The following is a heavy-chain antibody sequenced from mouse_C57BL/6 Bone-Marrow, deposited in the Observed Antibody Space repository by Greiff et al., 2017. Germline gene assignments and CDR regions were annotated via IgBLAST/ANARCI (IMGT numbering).Heavy chain of an antibody. J-gene: IGHJ3*01. CDR2: IDPENGDT. CDR3: TRIAY. V-gene: IGHV14-4*01. Sequence: EVQLQESGAELVRPGASVKLSCTASGFNIKDAYMHWVKQRPEQGLEWIGWIDPENGDTESVSKFQGKATITVDTSSNTAYLQLSSLTSEDTAVYYCTRIAYWGQGTLVTVSA. CDR1: GFNIKDAY.